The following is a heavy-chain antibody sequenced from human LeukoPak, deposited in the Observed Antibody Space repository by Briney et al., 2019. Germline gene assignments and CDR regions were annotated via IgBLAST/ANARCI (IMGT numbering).Heavy chain of an antibody. D-gene: IGHD6-6*01. Sequence: PGGSLRLSCAASGFTFSNAWMSWVRQAPGKGLEWVGCIKSKADGGTTDYAAPVKGRFTISRDDSKNTLYLQMNSLKTEDTAVYYCTTTRPRSSSAYDYWGQGTLVTVSS. CDR1: GFTFSNAW. V-gene: IGHV3-15*01. CDR3: TTTRPRSSSAYDY. J-gene: IGHJ4*02. CDR2: IKSKADGGTT.